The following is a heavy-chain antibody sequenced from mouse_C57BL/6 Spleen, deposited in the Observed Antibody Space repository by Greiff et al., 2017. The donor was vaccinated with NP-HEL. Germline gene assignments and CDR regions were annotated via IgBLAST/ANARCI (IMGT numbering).Heavy chain of an antibody. CDR1: GYTFTSYW. V-gene: IGHV1-5*01. Sequence: EVQLVESGTVLARPGASVKMSCKTSGYTFTSYWMHWVKQRPGQGLEWIGAIYPGNSDTSYNQKFKGKAKLTAVTSASTAYMELSSLTNEDSAVYYDTRAGKKDWDEYFDVWGTGTTVTVSS. CDR2: IYPGNSDT. CDR3: TRAGKKDWDEYFDV. J-gene: IGHJ1*03. D-gene: IGHD4-1*01.